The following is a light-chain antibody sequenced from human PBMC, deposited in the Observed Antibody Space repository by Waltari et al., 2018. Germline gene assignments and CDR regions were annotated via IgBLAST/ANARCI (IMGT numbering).Light chain of an antibody. J-gene: IGKJ4*01. Sequence: DIVMTQSPDSLAVSLGERATINCKSSQSVLSSSDNKNYLAWYQQKPGQPPKLFIYWSSTRESGVPDRFSGSGSGTDFALTISSLQAEDVAVYYCQHYYTSPPTFGGGTKVGIK. V-gene: IGKV4-1*01. CDR3: QHYYTSPPT. CDR2: WSS. CDR1: QSVLSSSDNKNY.